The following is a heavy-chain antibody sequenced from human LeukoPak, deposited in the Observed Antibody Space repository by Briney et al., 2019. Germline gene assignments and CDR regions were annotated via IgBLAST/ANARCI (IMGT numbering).Heavy chain of an antibody. CDR2: ISSTSSHT. Sequence: GGSLRLSCAASGFTFSDSYMSWIRQAAGKGLEWVSYISSTSSHTNYADSVKGRFTISRDNAKKSLYLQMNSLRAEDTAVYYCARGWARWFDPWGQGTLVTVSS. CDR3: ARGWARWFDP. CDR1: GFTFSDSY. J-gene: IGHJ5*02. D-gene: IGHD5-24*01. V-gene: IGHV3-11*05.